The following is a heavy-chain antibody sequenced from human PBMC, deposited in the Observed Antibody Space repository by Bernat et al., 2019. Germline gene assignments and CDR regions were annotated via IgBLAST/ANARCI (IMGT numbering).Heavy chain of an antibody. V-gene: IGHV3-74*01. CDR1: GVTFSSYW. Sequence: VQLVESGGGLVQPGGSLRPSCPASGVTFSSYWIPWVRQAPGKGLVWVPRVNSDGSRTSYADSGKGRFTISRYNAKNTMYLQMTGLRAEDTAVYYCARDGGNYWGWFDAWGQGTLVTVSS. CDR3: ARDGGNYWGWFDA. J-gene: IGHJ5*02. CDR2: VNSDGSRT. D-gene: IGHD1-26*01.